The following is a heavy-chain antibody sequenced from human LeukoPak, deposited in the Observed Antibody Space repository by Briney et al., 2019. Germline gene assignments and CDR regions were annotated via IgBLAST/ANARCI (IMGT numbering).Heavy chain of an antibody. CDR1: GYTLTELS. CDR3: ATVQEQQLLRAFDI. D-gene: IGHD6-13*01. V-gene: IGHV1-24*01. Sequence: GASVKVSCKVSGYTLTELSMHWVRQAPGKGLEWMGGFDPEDGETIYAQKFQGRVTMTEDTSTDTAYMELSSLRSEDTAVYYCATVQEQQLLRAFDIWGQGTMVTVSS. CDR2: FDPEDGET. J-gene: IGHJ3*02.